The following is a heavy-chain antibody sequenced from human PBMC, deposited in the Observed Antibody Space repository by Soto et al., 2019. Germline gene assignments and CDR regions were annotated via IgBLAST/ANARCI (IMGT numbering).Heavy chain of an antibody. CDR2: IYYSGST. CDR3: ASSNIAAAGFYYYSMDV. V-gene: IGHV4-59*01. D-gene: IGHD6-13*01. CDR1: GGSISSYY. J-gene: IGHJ6*02. Sequence: QVQLQESGPGLVKPSETLSLTCTVSGGSISSYYWSWIRQPPGKGLEWIGYIYYSGSTNYNPSLKSRVTISVDTSKNQLSLKLSSVTAADTAVYYCASSNIAAAGFYYYSMDVWGRGTTVTVSS.